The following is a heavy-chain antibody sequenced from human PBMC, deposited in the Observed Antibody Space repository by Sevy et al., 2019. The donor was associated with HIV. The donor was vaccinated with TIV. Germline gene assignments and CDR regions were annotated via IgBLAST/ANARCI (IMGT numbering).Heavy chain of an antibody. J-gene: IGHJ4*02. CDR1: GFTFGSYG. V-gene: IGHV3-33*01. D-gene: IGHD3-22*01. CDR3: VRGADFYDSSGANFDY. Sequence: GGSLRLSCEASGFTFGSYGMHWVRQAPGKGLEWVALIWFDGSNKYYADSVKGRFAISRDNSKNTLCLQMNSLRAEDTAVYYCVRGADFYDSSGANFDYWGQGTLVTVSS. CDR2: IWFDGSNK.